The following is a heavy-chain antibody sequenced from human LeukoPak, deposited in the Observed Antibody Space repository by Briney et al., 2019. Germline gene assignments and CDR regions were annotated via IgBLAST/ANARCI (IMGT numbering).Heavy chain of an antibody. CDR1: GFTFSSYS. Sequence: GGSLRLSCAASGFTFSSYSMNWVRQAPGKGLEWVSYISSSSSTIYYADSVKGRFTISRDNAKNSLYLQMNSLRAEDTAVYYCARGNYDITYYYMDVWGKGTTVTISS. V-gene: IGHV3-48*01. J-gene: IGHJ6*03. CDR2: ISSSSSTI. D-gene: IGHD3-9*01. CDR3: ARGNYDITYYYMDV.